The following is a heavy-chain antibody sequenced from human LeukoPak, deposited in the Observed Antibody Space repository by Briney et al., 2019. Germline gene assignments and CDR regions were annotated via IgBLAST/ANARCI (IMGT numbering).Heavy chain of an antibody. CDR2: IYYSGST. J-gene: IGHJ4*02. D-gene: IGHD4-17*01. V-gene: IGHV4-39*01. Sequence: TSETLSLTCTVSGGSISSSSYYWGWIRQPPGKGLEWIGSIYYSGSTYYNPSLKSRVTISVDTSKNQFSLKLSSVTAADTAVYYCARRINYGDCAFDYWGQGTLVTVSS. CDR3: ARRINYGDCAFDY. CDR1: GGSISSSSYY.